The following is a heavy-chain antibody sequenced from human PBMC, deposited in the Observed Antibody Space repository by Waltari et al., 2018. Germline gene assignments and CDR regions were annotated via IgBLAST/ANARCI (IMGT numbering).Heavy chain of an antibody. CDR2: IIPIFGTA. V-gene: IGHV1-69*08. J-gene: IGHJ6*02. D-gene: IGHD6-13*01. CDR1: GGTFSSYA. Sequence: QVQLVQSGAEVKKPGSSVKVSCKASGGTFSSYAIRWVRQAPGQGLEWMGRIIPIFGTANYAQKFQGRVTITADKSTSTAYMELSSLRSEDTAVYYCASPRIAAAGLDYYYYGMDVWGQGTTVTVSS. CDR3: ASPRIAAAGLDYYYYGMDV.